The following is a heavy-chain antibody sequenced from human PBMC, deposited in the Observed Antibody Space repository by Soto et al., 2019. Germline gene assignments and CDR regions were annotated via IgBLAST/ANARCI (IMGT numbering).Heavy chain of an antibody. D-gene: IGHD3-22*01. J-gene: IGHJ1*01. CDR2: IWYDGSNK. V-gene: IGHV3-33*01. CDR1: GFTFSSYG. Sequence: GGSLRLSCAASGFTFSSYGMHWVRQAPGKGLEWVAVIWYDGSNKYYADSVKGRFTISRDNSKNTLYLQMNSLRAEDTAVYYCASGPYYYDSSGYYYVSRDFQHWGQGTLVTVSS. CDR3: ASGPYYYDSSGYYYVSRDFQH.